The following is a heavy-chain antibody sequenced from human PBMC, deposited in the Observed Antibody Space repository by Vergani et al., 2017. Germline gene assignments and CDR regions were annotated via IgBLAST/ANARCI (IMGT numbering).Heavy chain of an antibody. CDR1: GGSISSGSYY. V-gene: IGHV4-61*02. CDR2: IYTSGSS. J-gene: IGHJ4*02. D-gene: IGHD3-22*01. CDR3: ARGPRYYDSSGYPLFFEY. Sequence: QVQLQESGPGLVKPSQTLSLTCTVSGGSISSGSYYWSWIRPPAGKGLEWIGRIYTSGSSNYNPSLKSRVTMSADTSKNQFSLKLISVTAADTAVYYCARGPRYYDSSGYPLFFEYWGQGTLVTVSS.